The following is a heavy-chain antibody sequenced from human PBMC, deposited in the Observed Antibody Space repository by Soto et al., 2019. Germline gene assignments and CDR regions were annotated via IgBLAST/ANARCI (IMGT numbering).Heavy chain of an antibody. CDR2: VHISGHS. D-gene: IGHD1-1*01. V-gene: IGHV4-4*02. J-gene: IGHJ5*01. Sequence: QVHLQESGPGLVAPSGTLSLTCTLSGGSVRAPDWWNWVRQSPDKGLEWIAEVHISGHSNYNPSLRSRVSVSIYSSKNQFYLNLNPVTAADTAIYYCARVRQGCSANNCYFDPWGQGTQVTISS. CDR3: ARVRQGCSANNCYFDP. CDR1: GGSVRAPDW.